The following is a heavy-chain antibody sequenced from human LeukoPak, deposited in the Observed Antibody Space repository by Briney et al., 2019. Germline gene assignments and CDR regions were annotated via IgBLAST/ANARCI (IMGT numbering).Heavy chain of an antibody. Sequence: SVKVSCKASGGTFSSYAISWVRRAPGQGLEWMGGIIPIFGTANYAQKFQGRVTITADESTSTAYMELSSLRSEDTAVYYCARAAPAAPRYFDYWGQGTLVTVSS. CDR1: GGTFSSYA. CDR2: IIPIFGTA. CDR3: ARAAPAAPRYFDY. V-gene: IGHV1-69*13. D-gene: IGHD2-2*01. J-gene: IGHJ4*02.